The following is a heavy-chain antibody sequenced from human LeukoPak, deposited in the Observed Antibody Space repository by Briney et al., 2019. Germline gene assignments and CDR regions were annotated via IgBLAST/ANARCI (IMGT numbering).Heavy chain of an antibody. CDR1: GFTFSDYY. CDR3: ARGGYSSTLYGRYQH. D-gene: IGHD6-13*01. J-gene: IGHJ1*01. Sequence: PGGSLRLSCAASGFTFSDYYMSWVRQAPGKGLEWVASISSSSSYVYYADSMKGRFSISRDNARNSLYLQMNSLRADDTAVYYCARGGYSSTLYGRYQHWGQGTLVTVSP. V-gene: IGHV3-21*01. CDR2: ISSSSSYV.